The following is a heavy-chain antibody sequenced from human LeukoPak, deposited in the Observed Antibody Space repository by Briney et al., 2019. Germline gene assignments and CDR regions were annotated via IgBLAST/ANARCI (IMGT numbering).Heavy chain of an antibody. CDR2: ISGSGGRT. V-gene: IGHV3-23*01. CDR1: GFTFNSYA. CDR3: AKNRPLGGSGSYAFDY. Sequence: PGGSLRLSCAASGFTFNSYAMNWVRQAPGKELEWVSDISGSGGRTYYADSVKGRFTISRDNSKNTLYLQMNSLRAEDTAVYYCAKNRPLGGSGSYAFDYWGQGTLVTVSS. J-gene: IGHJ4*02. D-gene: IGHD3-10*01.